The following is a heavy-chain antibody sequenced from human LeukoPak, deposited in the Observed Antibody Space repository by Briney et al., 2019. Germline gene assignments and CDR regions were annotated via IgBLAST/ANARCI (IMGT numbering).Heavy chain of an antibody. D-gene: IGHD2-8*01. CDR1: GGSVSSGSYC. J-gene: IGHJ4*02. V-gene: IGHV4-61*01. Sequence: SETLSLTCTVSGGSVSSGSYCWTWLRQPPGKGLEWIGYIYYTGSTNYNPSLKSRVTISVDTSKNQFSLKLDSVTAADTAVYYCARGVVQPDFDYWGQGTLVTVSS. CDR2: IYYTGST. CDR3: ARGVVQPDFDY.